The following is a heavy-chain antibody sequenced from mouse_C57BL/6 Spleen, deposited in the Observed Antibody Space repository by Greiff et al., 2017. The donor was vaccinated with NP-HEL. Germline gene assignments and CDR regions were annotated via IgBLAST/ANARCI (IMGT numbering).Heavy chain of an antibody. Sequence: QVQLKQPGAELVKPGASVKVSCKASGYTFTSYWMHWVKQRPGQGLEWIGRIHPSDSDTNYNQKFQGKATLTVDKSSSTAYMQLSSLTSEDSAVYYCAMMDYEGAMDYWGQGTSVTVSS. J-gene: IGHJ4*01. CDR2: IHPSDSDT. D-gene: IGHD2-4*01. V-gene: IGHV1-74*01. CDR3: AMMDYEGAMDY. CDR1: GYTFTSYW.